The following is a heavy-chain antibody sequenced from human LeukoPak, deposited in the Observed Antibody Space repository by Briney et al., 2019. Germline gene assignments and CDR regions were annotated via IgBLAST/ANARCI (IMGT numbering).Heavy chain of an antibody. Sequence: ASVTVSCKASGYTFTGYYMHRVRQAPGQGLEWMGWINPNSGGTNYAQKFQGRVTMTRDTSISTAYMELSRLRSDDTAVYYCARDGIRYYDFWSGTSYNWFDPWGQGTLVTVSS. CDR1: GYTFTGYY. CDR3: ARDGIRYYDFWSGTSYNWFDP. J-gene: IGHJ5*02. V-gene: IGHV1-2*02. CDR2: INPNSGGT. D-gene: IGHD3-3*01.